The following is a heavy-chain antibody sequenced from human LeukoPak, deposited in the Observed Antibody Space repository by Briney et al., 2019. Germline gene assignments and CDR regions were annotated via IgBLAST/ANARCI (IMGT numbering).Heavy chain of an antibody. Sequence: SETLSLTCAVYGGSFSDYYWSWIRQPPGKGLEWIGEINHSGSTNYNPSLKSRVTISVDTSKNQFFLKLNSVTAADTAVYYCARRNYYGSGSYYGGNYFDYWGQGTLVTVSS. CDR2: INHSGST. V-gene: IGHV4-34*01. CDR3: ARRNYYGSGSYYGGNYFDY. D-gene: IGHD3-10*01. J-gene: IGHJ4*02. CDR1: GGSFSDYY.